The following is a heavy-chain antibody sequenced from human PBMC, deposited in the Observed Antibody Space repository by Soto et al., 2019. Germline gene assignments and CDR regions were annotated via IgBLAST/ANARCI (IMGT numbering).Heavy chain of an antibody. D-gene: IGHD3-22*01. V-gene: IGHV3-9*01. J-gene: IGHJ4*02. CDR1: GFTFDDYA. Sequence: EVHLVESGGGLVQPGRSLRLSCAASGFTFDDYAMHWVRQGPGKGLEWVSGINWNSGAKGYADAVKGRITISRDNANITLYREMISLRPEDTCFYYCAKGHSSSWSSLDFWGQGSLVTVSS. CDR2: INWNSGAK. CDR3: AKGHSSSWSSLDF.